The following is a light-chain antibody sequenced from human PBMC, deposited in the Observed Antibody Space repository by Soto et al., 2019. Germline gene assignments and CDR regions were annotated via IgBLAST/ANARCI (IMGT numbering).Light chain of an antibody. CDR1: QGISRY. V-gene: IGKV1-8*01. J-gene: IGKJ1*01. CDR2: AAS. CDR3: QQYYSYQWT. Sequence: AIRMTQSPSSFSASTGDRVTITCRARQGISRYLAWYQQKPGKAPKLMIYAASTLQSGVPSRFSGSGSGTDFTLTISCLESEDFSTYYCQQYYSYQWTFGQGTKVEIQ.